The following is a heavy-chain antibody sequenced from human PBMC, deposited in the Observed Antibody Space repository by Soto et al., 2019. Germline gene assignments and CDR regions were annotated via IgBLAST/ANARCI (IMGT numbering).Heavy chain of an antibody. CDR1: GFTFSNYG. J-gene: IGHJ2*01. CDR2: ISYDEDNI. V-gene: IGHV3-30*18. CDR3: AKSETTVTTFWYFDL. Sequence: QVQLVESGGGVVQPGQSLRLACVGSGFTFSNYGMHWVRQAPGEGLEWVAVISYDEDNIYYADSVKGRFTISRDNSEDTLYLQRNSLRPEDTAVYFCAKSETTVTTFWYFDLWGRGTLVTVSS. D-gene: IGHD4-17*01.